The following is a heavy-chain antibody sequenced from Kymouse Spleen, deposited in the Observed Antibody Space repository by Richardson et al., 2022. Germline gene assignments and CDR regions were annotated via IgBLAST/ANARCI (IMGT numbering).Heavy chain of an antibody. J-gene: IGHJ5*02. CDR1: GGSFSGYY. Sequence: QVQLQQWGAGLLKPSETLSLTCAVYGGSFSGYYWSWIRQPPGKGLEWIGEINHSGSTNYNPSLKSRVTISVDTSKNQFSLKLSSVTAADTAVYYCARGLAVAGRWFDPWGQGTLVTVSS. CDR2: INHSGST. V-gene: IGHV4-34*01. CDR3: ARGLAVAGRWFDP. D-gene: IGHD6-19*01.